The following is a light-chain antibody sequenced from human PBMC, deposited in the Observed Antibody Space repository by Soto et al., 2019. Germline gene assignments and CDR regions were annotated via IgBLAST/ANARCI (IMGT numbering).Light chain of an antibody. V-gene: IGLV1-51*01. J-gene: IGLJ2*01. CDR2: DNN. CDR1: YSTIGDNY. CDR3: AVWDSSLSAVV. Sequence: QSVLTQPPSVSAAPGQTVTISCSGSYSTIGDNYVSWYRQVPGTTPKLLIYDNNKRASRIPDRFSGSKSATSATLGITGLQTGDEADYYCAVWDSSLSAVVFGGGTKLTVL.